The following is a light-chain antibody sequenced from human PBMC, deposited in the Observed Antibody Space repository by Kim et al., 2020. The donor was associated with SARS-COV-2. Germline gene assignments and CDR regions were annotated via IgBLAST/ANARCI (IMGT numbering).Light chain of an antibody. CDR3: SSYAGTNNLI. Sequence: GQSVAISCTGTSSDVGAYNYVSWYQQHPGKAPKPMIYEVNKRPSGVPDRFSGSKSGNTASLTVSGLQAEDEADYYCSSYAGTNNLIFGGGTQLTVL. CDR2: EVN. CDR1: SSDVGAYNY. J-gene: IGLJ2*01. V-gene: IGLV2-8*01.